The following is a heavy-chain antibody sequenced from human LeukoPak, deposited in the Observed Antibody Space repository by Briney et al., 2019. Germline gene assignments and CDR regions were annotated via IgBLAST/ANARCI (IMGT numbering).Heavy chain of an antibody. D-gene: IGHD2-2*01. CDR2: IYHSGGT. CDR3: ARDSTGYCSSTSCFELIHYYYYYMDI. CDR1: GASISSGDYS. Sequence: PSQTLSLTCAVSGASISSGDYSWSWIRQPPGKGREWIGYIYHSGGTSYNPSRKSRVTIAVDRSKNQFSLRLSSVTAADTAMYYCARDSTGYCSSTSCFELIHYYYYYMDIWGKGTTVTVSS. V-gene: IGHV4-30-2*01. J-gene: IGHJ6*03.